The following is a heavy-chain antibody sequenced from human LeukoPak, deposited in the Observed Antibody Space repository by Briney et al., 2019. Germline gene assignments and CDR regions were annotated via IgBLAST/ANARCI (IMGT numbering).Heavy chain of an antibody. J-gene: IGHJ4*02. Sequence: GGSLRLSCAASGFPFSIYAMSWVRRATGKGVDWVAVISGGGGTTHYADSVQGRFTISRDNSKNALYLQMNSLRAEDTALYYWAKDATWFGGRYASFDQWGQGTLVLVSP. V-gene: IGHV3-23*01. CDR2: ISGGGGTT. CDR1: GFPFSIYA. CDR3: AKDATWFGGRYASFDQ. D-gene: IGHD1-26*01.